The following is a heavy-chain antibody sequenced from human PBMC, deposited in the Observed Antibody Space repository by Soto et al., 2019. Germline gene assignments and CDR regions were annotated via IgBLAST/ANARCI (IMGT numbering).Heavy chain of an antibody. CDR2: IYYSGST. J-gene: IGHJ4*02. CDR1: GGSISSSSYY. V-gene: IGHV4-39*01. CDR3: ARRGLVGATTFDY. D-gene: IGHD1-26*01. Sequence: QLQLQESGPGLVKPSETLSLTCTVSGGSISSSSYYWDWIRQPPGKGLEWIGSIYYSGSTYYYPSLKSRVTISVDTSKNQVSLKLSSVTAADTAVYYCARRGLVGATTFDYWGQGTLVTVSS.